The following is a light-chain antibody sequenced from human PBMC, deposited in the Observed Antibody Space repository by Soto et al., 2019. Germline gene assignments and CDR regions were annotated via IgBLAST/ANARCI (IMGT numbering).Light chain of an antibody. CDR3: QHYNSYSEA. CDR2: KAS. Sequence: IPMTPSPSTPLGSLGTRGTTTFRASQTISSWLAWYQQKPGKAPKLLIYKASTLKSGVPSRFSGSGSGTEFTLTISSLQPDDFATYYCQHYNSYSEAFGQGTKVDI. V-gene: IGKV1-5*03. CDR1: QTISSW. J-gene: IGKJ1*01.